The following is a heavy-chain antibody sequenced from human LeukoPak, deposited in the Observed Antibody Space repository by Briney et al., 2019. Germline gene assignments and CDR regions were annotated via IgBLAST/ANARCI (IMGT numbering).Heavy chain of an antibody. V-gene: IGHV3-23*01. D-gene: IGHD2-15*01. CDR3: VRAASEGATRVVWFLDI. CDR2: ISGGGTST. Sequence: GGSLRLSCGASGFTFSNYAMSWVRQAPGKGLEWVSSISGGGTSTYYANSVKGRFTISTDNSKNTLTLQMTDLRLEDTAVYYCVRAASEGATRVVWFLDIWGRGTVVTVSS. J-gene: IGHJ2*01. CDR1: GFTFSNYA.